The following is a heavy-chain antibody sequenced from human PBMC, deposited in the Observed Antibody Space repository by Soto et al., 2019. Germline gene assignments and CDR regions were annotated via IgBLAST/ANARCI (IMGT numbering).Heavy chain of an antibody. CDR1: GYTFTSYG. CDR3: VVAAQPYYFDY. J-gene: IGHJ4*02. CDR2: ISAYNGNT. V-gene: IGHV1-18*01. D-gene: IGHD2-15*01. Sequence: QVQLVQSGAEVKKPGASVKVSCKASGYTFTSYGISWVRQAPGQGLEWMGWISAYNGNTNYAQKLQGRVTMTTDTSTSTDYMELRSLRSDDTAVSYCVVAAQPYYFDYWGQGTLVTVSS.